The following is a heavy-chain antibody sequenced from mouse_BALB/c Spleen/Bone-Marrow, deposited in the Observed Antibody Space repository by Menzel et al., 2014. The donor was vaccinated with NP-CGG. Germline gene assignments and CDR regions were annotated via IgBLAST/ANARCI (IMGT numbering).Heavy chain of an antibody. CDR2: IYPYNGGT. CDR3: ARFRYDWYFDV. V-gene: IGHV1S29*02. J-gene: IGHJ1*01. CDR1: GYTFTDYN. Sequence: VQPQQSGPELVKPGASVKISCKASGYTFTDYNMHWVKQSHGKSLEWIGYIYPYNGGTGYNQKFKSKATLTVDNSSSTAYMELRSLTSEDSAVYYCARFRYDWYFDVWGAGTTVTVSS. D-gene: IGHD2-14*01.